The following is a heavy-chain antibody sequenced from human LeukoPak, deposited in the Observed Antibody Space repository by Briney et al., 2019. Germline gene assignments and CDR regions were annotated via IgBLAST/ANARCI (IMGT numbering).Heavy chain of an antibody. J-gene: IGHJ4*02. CDR1: GYTFTSYG. CDR2: TSAHNDDT. CDR3: ARDWDSRNDYIDA. D-gene: IGHD1-1*01. V-gene: IGHV1-18*01. Sequence: GASVKVSCKASGYTFTSYGISWVRQAPGQGLEWMGWTSAHNDDTNYAESLQGRITMNTDISTSTAYMETTSLRSDDTAVYYCARDWDSRNDYIDAWGQGTLVIVSS.